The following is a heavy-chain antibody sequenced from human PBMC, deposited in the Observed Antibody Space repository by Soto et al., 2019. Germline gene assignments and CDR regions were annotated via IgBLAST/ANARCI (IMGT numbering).Heavy chain of an antibody. CDR2: IWYDGSDK. Sequence: QVQLVESGGGVVQPGRSLRLSCAASGFTFSSYAMHWVRQAPGKGLEWVALIWYDGSDKYYADSVKGRFTISRDNSKNTLYLQLNSLRAEDTAVYYWARELIVDQSAFDVWGQGTMVTVSS. CDR3: ARELIVDQSAFDV. V-gene: IGHV3-33*01. J-gene: IGHJ3*01. CDR1: GFTFSSYA. D-gene: IGHD3-22*01.